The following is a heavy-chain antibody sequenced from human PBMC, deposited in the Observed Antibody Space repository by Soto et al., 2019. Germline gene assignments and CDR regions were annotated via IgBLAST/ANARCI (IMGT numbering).Heavy chain of an antibody. J-gene: IGHJ4*02. CDR3: ADLSRYCTSSNCD. CDR1: GFTFSSYS. CDR2: IGTSAST. Sequence: DVRLLESGGGLVQPGGSLRFSCAASGFTFSSYSMSWVRQAPGKGLEWVSTIGTSASTYYGDSVRGRFTISRDNSRNTLYLQMNSLRAEDTAVYYCADLSRYCTSSNCDWGQGTLVTVSS. V-gene: IGHV3-23*01. D-gene: IGHD2-2*01.